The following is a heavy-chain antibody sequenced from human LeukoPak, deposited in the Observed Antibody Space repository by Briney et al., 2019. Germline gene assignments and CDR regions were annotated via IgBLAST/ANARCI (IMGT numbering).Heavy chain of an antibody. CDR1: GFTFSSYA. D-gene: IGHD3-10*01. V-gene: IGHV3-23*01. CDR2: ISGSGGST. CDR3: AKIYGSGSYSTSYFDY. J-gene: IGHJ4*02. Sequence: PGGSLRLSCAASGFTFSSYAMSWVRQAPGKGLEWVSAISGSGGSTYYADSVKGRITISRDNSKNTLYLQMNSLRAEDTAVYYCAKIYGSGSYSTSYFDYWGQGTLVTVSS.